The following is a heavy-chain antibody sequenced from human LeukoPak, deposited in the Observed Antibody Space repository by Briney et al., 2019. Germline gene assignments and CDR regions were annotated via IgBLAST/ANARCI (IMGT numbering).Heavy chain of an antibody. CDR3: ARGEPRIARPGAPPFDL. CDR1: GGSISSYY. Sequence: SETLSLTCTVSGGSISSYYWQWIRQPPGNRLEWIGYVYYSGSTDYNPSLKSRVTVSVDTSKNQFSLRLTSVTAADTAVYYCARGEPRIARPGAPPFDLWGRGTLVTVSS. D-gene: IGHD6-13*01. V-gene: IGHV4-59*01. CDR2: VYYSGST. J-gene: IGHJ2*01.